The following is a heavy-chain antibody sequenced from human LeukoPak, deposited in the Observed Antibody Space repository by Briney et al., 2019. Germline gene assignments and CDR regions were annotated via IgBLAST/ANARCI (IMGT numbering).Heavy chain of an antibody. CDR1: GFTFSSYA. CDR3: AREKDSSGWDYYYGMDV. Sequence: GGSVRLFCAACGFTFSSYAMHWVRQAPGKGLEGVAVISYDGSNKYYADCVKGRFTISRDNSKNTLYLQMNSLRAEDTAVYYCAREKDSSGWDYYYGMDVWGQGTTVTVSS. V-gene: IGHV3-30-3*01. D-gene: IGHD6-19*01. CDR2: ISYDGSNK. J-gene: IGHJ6*02.